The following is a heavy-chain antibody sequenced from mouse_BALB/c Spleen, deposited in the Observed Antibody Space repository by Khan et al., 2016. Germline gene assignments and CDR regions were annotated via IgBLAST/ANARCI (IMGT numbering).Heavy chain of an antibody. J-gene: IGHJ3*01. CDR2: IYPGDGDT. CDR1: GFAFSSYW. CDR3: ARGTPFAN. Sequence: VQLQQSGAELVRPGSSVKISCKASGFAFSSYWMNWVKQRPGQGLEWIGQIYPGDGDTNYTGKFKGKATLTADKSSSTAYLQLSSLTSEDSAVYFCARGTPFANWGQGTLVTVSA. D-gene: IGHD2-14*01. V-gene: IGHV1-80*01.